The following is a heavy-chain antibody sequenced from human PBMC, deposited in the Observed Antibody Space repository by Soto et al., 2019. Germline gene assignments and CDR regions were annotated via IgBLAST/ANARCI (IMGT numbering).Heavy chain of an antibody. CDR3: ARDGGDYGLDY. D-gene: IGHD4-17*01. CDR2: IIPILGIA. CDR1: GGTFSSYT. J-gene: IGHJ4*02. Sequence: QVQLVQSGAEVKKPGSSVKVSCKASGGTFSSYTISWVRQAPGQGLEWMGRIIPILGIANYAQKFQGRVTITEDKSTSTAYMELSSLRSEDTAVYYCARDGGDYGLDYWGQGTLVTVSS. V-gene: IGHV1-69*08.